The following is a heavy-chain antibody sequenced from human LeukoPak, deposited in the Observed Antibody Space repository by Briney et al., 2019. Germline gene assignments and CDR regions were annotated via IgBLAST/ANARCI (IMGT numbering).Heavy chain of an antibody. CDR2: IVVGSGNT. Sequence: GASVKVSCKASGVTFTSSAVQWVRQARGQRLEWIGWIVVGSGNTNYAQKFQERVTITRDMSTSTAYMELSSLRSEDTAVYYCAASSSGYYYDYYYYGMDVWGQGTTVTVSS. CDR1: GVTFTSSA. J-gene: IGHJ6*02. D-gene: IGHD3-22*01. V-gene: IGHV1-58*01. CDR3: AASSSGYYYDYYYYGMDV.